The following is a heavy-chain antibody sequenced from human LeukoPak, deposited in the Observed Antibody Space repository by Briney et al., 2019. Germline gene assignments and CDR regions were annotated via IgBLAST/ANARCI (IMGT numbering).Heavy chain of an antibody. D-gene: IGHD2-21*01. CDR2: IDEGGSNA. V-gene: IGHV3-74*03. CDR1: GFAFSNHW. J-gene: IGHJ4*02. Sequence: GGSLRLSCAASGFAFSNHWMHWVRQAPGKGLVWVSRIDEGGSNAMYADSMKGRFSISRDNAKNTVNLQMNSLRAEDTGVYYCIRDEALWRLDYWGQGTLVTVSS. CDR3: IRDEALWRLDY.